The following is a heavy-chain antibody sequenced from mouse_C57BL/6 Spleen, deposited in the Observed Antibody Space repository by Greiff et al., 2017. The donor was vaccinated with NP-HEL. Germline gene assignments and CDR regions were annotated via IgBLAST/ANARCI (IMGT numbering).Heavy chain of an antibody. V-gene: IGHV1-4*01. J-gene: IGHJ1*03. CDR1: GYTFTSYT. Sequence: QVQLQQSGAELARPGASVKMSCKASGYTFTSYTMHWVKQRPGQGLEWIGYINPSSGYTKYNQKFKDKATLTADKSSSTAYMQLSSLTSEDSAVYYCAHNYYGSSRSYWYFDVWGTGTTVTVSS. D-gene: IGHD1-1*01. CDR3: AHNYYGSSRSYWYFDV. CDR2: INPSSGYT.